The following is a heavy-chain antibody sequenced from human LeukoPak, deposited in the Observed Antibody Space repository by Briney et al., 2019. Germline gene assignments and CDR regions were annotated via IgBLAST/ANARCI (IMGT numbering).Heavy chain of an antibody. J-gene: IGHJ4*02. D-gene: IGHD6-19*01. CDR3: ARLAVAAPNDY. CDR2: IYYSGST. CDR1: GGSISSSSYY. Sequence: SETLSLTCTVSGGSISSSSYYWGWIRQPPGKGLEWIGSIYYSGSTYYNPSLKSRVTISVDTSKNQFSLKLSSVTAADTAVYYCARLAVAAPNDYWGQGTLVTVSS. V-gene: IGHV4-39*01.